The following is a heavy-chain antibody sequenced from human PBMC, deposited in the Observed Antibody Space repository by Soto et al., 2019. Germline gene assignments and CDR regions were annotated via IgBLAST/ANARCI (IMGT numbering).Heavy chain of an antibody. CDR2: ISGSGGST. Sequence: GGSLRLSCAASGVTFSSYAMNWVRKAPGKGLEWVSAISGSGGSTYYADSVKGRFTISRDNSKNTLYLQMNSLRAEDTAVYYCAKPEGITGTIVPFDYWGQGTLVTVSS. V-gene: IGHV3-23*01. D-gene: IGHD1-20*01. J-gene: IGHJ4*02. CDR1: GVTFSSYA. CDR3: AKPEGITGTIVPFDY.